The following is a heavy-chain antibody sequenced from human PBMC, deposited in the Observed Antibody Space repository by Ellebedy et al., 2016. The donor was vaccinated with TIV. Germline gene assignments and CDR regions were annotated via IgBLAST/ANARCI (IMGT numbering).Heavy chain of an antibody. CDR1: GGSISSSSYY. CDR3: ARGIVDTAMQYYYYYYGMDV. Sequence: SETLSLXCTVSGGSISSSSYYWGWIRQPPGKGLEWIGSIYYSGSTYYNPSLKSRVTISVDTSKNQSSLKLSSVTAADTAVYYCARGIVDTAMQYYYYYYGMDVWGQGTTVTVSS. D-gene: IGHD5-18*01. J-gene: IGHJ6*02. CDR2: IYYSGST. V-gene: IGHV4-39*07.